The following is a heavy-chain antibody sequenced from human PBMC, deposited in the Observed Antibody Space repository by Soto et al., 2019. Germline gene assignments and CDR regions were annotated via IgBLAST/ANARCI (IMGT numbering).Heavy chain of an antibody. V-gene: IGHV3-33*06. J-gene: IGHJ4*02. Sequence: GGSLRLSCAASGFTFSSYGMHWVRQAPGKGLEWVAVIWYDGSNKYYADSVKGRFTISRDNSKNTLYLQMNSLRAEDTAVYYCAKDQRAVAGRGPFDYWGQGTLVTVSS. D-gene: IGHD6-19*01. CDR2: IWYDGSNK. CDR1: GFTFSSYG. CDR3: AKDQRAVAGRGPFDY.